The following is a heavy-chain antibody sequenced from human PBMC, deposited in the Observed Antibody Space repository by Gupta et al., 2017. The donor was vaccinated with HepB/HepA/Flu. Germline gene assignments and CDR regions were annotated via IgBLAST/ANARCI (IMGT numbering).Heavy chain of an antibody. V-gene: IGHV3-21*01. D-gene: IGHD2-2*01. CDR3: ARAQPGYQIGDY. Sequence: EVQLVESGGGLVKPGGSLRLSCAASGFTFSSYSMNWVRQAPGKGLEWVSSISSSSSYIYYADSVKGRFTISRDNAKNSLYLQMNSLRAEDTAVYYCARAQPGYQIGDYWGQGTLVTVSS. CDR2: ISSSSSYI. CDR1: GFTFSSYS. J-gene: IGHJ4*02.